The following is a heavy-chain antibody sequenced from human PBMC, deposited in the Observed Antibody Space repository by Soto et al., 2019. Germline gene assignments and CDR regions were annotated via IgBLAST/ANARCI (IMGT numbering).Heavy chain of an antibody. CDR3: VRDGTKNLRDWFDP. CDR2: IYATGSS. Sequence: LETLCLTCNVSGASLSGYDWSWIRQTPGKGLEWIGCIYATGSSDYNPSLKSRITISVDMSKKQFSLTLRSVTAADTAMYYCVRDGTKNLRDWFDPWGQGILVTVSS. D-gene: IGHD1-1*01. J-gene: IGHJ5*02. CDR1: GASLSGYD. V-gene: IGHV4-4*07.